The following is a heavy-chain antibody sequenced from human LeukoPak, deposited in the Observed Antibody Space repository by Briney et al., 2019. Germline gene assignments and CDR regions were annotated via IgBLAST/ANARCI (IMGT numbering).Heavy chain of an antibody. D-gene: IGHD2-2*01. CDR1: GGSFSGYY. V-gene: IGHV4-34*01. Sequence: SETLSLTCAVYGGSFSGYYWSWIRPPPGKGLERIGEINHSGSTNYNPSLKSRVTISVDTSKNQFSLKLSSVTAADTAVYYCARVPAATMAPDYWGQGTLVTVSS. CDR2: INHSGST. J-gene: IGHJ4*02. CDR3: ARVPAATMAPDY.